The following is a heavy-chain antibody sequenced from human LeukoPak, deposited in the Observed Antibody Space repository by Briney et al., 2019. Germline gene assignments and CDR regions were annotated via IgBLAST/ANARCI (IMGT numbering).Heavy chain of an antibody. Sequence: PSETLSLTCTVSDDSITMYYWSWLRQPPGKGLEWIGYIYYSGSTNYNPSLKSRVTISVDTSKDQFSLKLSSVTAADTAVYYCARKTYYDFWSGYPDRAFDIWGQGTMVTVSS. D-gene: IGHD3-3*01. CDR1: DDSITMYY. CDR3: ARKTYYDFWSGYPDRAFDI. CDR2: IYYSGST. V-gene: IGHV4-59*01. J-gene: IGHJ3*02.